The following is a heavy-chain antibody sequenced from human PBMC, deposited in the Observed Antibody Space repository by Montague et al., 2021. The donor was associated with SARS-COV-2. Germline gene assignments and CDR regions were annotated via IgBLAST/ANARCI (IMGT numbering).Heavy chain of an antibody. CDR3: ASERADYGDFDY. Sequence: SLRLSCAASGFTFISYAMHWVRQAPGIGLEWVAVISYDGSHKYYADSVKGRFTISRDNSKNTLYLQMNSLRAVDTAVYYCASERADYGDFDYWGQGTLVTGSS. D-gene: IGHD4-17*01. CDR1: GFTFISYA. V-gene: IGHV3-30-3*01. J-gene: IGHJ4*02. CDR2: ISYDGSHK.